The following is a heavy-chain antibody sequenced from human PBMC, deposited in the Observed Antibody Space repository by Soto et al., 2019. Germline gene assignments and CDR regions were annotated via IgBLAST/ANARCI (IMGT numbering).Heavy chain of an antibody. Sequence: ASVKVSCKASGGTFSSYAINWVRQAPGQGLEWMGGIIPIFGTANYAQKFQGRVTITADESTSTAYMELSSLRSEDTAVYYCARLSAAAKNIPPPDYWGQGTLVTVSS. CDR3: ARLSAAAKNIPPPDY. CDR1: GGTFSSYA. V-gene: IGHV1-69*13. J-gene: IGHJ4*02. D-gene: IGHD2-2*01. CDR2: IIPIFGTA.